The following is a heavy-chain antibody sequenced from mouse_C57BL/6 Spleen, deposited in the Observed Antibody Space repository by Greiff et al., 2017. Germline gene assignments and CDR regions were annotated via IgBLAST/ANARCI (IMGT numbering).Heavy chain of an antibody. CDR1: GFSLTSYG. V-gene: IGHV2-2*01. CDR3: AIREIYYYGSSPLYYAMDY. CDR2: IWSGGST. D-gene: IGHD1-1*01. J-gene: IGHJ4*01. Sequence: QVQLKQLGPGLVQPSQSLSITCTVSGFSLTSYGVHWVRQSPGKGLEWLGVIWSGGSTDYNAAFISRLSISKDNSKSQVFFKMNSLQADDTAIYYCAIREIYYYGSSPLYYAMDYWGQGTSVTVSS.